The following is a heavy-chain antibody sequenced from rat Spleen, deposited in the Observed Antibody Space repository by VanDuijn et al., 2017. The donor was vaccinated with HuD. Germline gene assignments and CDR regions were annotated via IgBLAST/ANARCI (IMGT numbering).Heavy chain of an antibody. Sequence: VRLLESGPGLVKPSQSLSLTCSVTDYSITSSYRWNWIRKFPGNKLEWMGYINGAGSTNYNPSLKSRISITRDTSKNQFFLQVNSVSTEDTATYYCSTAGSFTDYYFAGGFDYWGQGVMVTVSS. J-gene: IGHJ2*01. CDR1: DYSITSSYR. D-gene: IGHD1-6*01. V-gene: IGHV3-3*01. CDR2: INGAGST. CDR3: STAGSFTDYYFAGGFDY.